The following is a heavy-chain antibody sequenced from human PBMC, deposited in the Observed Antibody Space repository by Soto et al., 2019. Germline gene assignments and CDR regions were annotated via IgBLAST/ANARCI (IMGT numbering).Heavy chain of an antibody. D-gene: IGHD3-9*01. CDR1: GFTFSSYA. CDR3: EKDSVSSYDLLNDYPRFDN. V-gene: IGHV3-23*01. CDR2: FSGSGGST. J-gene: IGHJ4*02. Sequence: GGSLRLSCAASGFTFSSYAMSWVRQAPGKGLEWVSGFSGSGGSTYYADSVKGRFTISRDNSKNTLYLQMNTLRVEDTAVYHCEKDSVSSYDLLNDYPRFDNWGQGALVTVSS.